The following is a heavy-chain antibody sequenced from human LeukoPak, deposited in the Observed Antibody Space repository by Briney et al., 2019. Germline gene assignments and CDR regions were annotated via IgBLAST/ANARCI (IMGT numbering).Heavy chain of an antibody. CDR2: IYHSGST. Sequence: SETLSLTCAVSGGSISSGGYSWSRIRQPPGKGLEWIGYIYHSGSTYYNPSLKSRVTISVDTSKNQFSLKLSSVTAADTAVYFWARGSAAGRGGGPVGVIPYGGQGTLVTGSS. CDR3: ARGSAAGRGGGPVGVIPY. J-gene: IGHJ4*02. D-gene: IGHD3-16*02. CDR1: GGSISSGGYS. V-gene: IGHV4-30-2*05.